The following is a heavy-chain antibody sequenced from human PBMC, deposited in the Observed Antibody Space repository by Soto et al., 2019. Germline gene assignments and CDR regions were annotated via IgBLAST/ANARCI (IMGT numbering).Heavy chain of an antibody. CDR1: GGTFSSYT. CDR3: ARDIVVVPAAIEKWFDP. CDR2: IIPILGIA. J-gene: IGHJ5*02. Sequence: QVQLVQSGAEVKKPGSSVKVSCKASGGTFSSYTISWVRQAPGQGLEWMGRIIPILGIANYEQKFQGRVTINADKSTSTAYMELSSLRPEDTAVYYCARDIVVVPAAIEKWFDPWGQGTLVTVSS. D-gene: IGHD2-2*01. V-gene: IGHV1-69*08.